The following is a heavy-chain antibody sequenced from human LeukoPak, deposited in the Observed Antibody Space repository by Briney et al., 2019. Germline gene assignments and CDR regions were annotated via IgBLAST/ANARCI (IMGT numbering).Heavy chain of an antibody. CDR3: AKDSSTIVENWFDP. D-gene: IGHD5-24*01. CDR2: ISYDGSNK. V-gene: IGHV3-30*18. CDR1: GFTFSSYG. J-gene: IGHJ5*02. Sequence: PGGSLRLSCAASGFTFSSYGMHWVRQAPGKGLEWVAVISYDGSNKYYADSVKGRFTISRDNSKNTLYLQMNSLRAEDTAVYYCAKDSSTIVENWFDPWGQGTLVTVSS.